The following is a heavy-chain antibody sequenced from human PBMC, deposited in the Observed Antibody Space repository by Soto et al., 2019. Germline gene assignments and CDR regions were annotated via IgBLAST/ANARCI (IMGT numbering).Heavy chain of an antibody. CDR1: GYTFTGYY. CDR2: INPNSGGT. CDR3: ARDSSSGYDLPGPDYYMDV. J-gene: IGHJ6*03. Sequence: ASVKVSCXASGYTFTGYYMHWVRQAPGQGLEWMGWINPNSGGTNYAQKFQGWVTMTRDTSISTAYMELSRLRSDDTAVYYCARDSSSGYDLPGPDYYMDVWGKGTTVTVS. D-gene: IGHD5-12*01. V-gene: IGHV1-2*04.